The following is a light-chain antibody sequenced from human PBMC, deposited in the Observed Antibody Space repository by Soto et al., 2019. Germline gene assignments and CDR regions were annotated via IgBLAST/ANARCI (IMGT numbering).Light chain of an antibody. CDR3: QQGHSTPYT. J-gene: IGKJ2*01. Sequence: DIQMTQSPSSLSASVGDRVTITCRASQNIRNYLNWYQQKPGDAPKLLIYAASTLQGAVPSRFSGSGSGTDFTLTISSLQPADFATYHCQQGHSTPYTFGQGTRLEI. CDR1: QNIRNY. V-gene: IGKV1-39*01. CDR2: AAS.